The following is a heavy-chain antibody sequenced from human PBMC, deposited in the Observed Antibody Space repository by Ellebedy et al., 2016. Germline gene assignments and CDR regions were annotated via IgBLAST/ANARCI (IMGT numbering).Heavy chain of an antibody. V-gene: IGHV1-18*01. CDR3: ARGSHYYDSSAYHD. CDR2: ISTSNGDT. Sequence: ASVKVSXXASGYTFTSSGITWVRQAPGQGLEWMGWISTSNGDTNYAQKLQGRVTMTTDPSTSTAFMELRSLRSDDTAVYYCARGSHYYDSSAYHDWGQGTLVTVSS. CDR1: GYTFTSSG. J-gene: IGHJ4*02. D-gene: IGHD3-22*01.